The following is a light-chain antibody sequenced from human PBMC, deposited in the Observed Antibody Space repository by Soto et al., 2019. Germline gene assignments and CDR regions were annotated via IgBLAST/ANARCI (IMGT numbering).Light chain of an antibody. J-gene: IGKJ1*01. CDR2: GAS. Sequence: EIVMTQSPATLSVSPGERATLSCRASQSVSTNLAWYQQKPGQVPRLLIHGASTRATGIPARFSGSGSGTAYTLFISTMRSEDSAAYYCHQYKRWWTFGPGTKVEIK. CDR1: QSVSTN. V-gene: IGKV3-15*01. CDR3: HQYKRWWT.